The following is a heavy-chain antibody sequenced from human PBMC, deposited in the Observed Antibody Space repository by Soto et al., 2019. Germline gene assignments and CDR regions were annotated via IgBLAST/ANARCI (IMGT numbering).Heavy chain of an antibody. CDR2: IYHSGST. Sequence: SETLSLTCAVSGGSISSSNCWSWVRQPPGXGLEWIGEIYHSGSTNYNPSLKSRVTISVDKSKNQFSLKLSSVTAADTAVYYCARVEGYCSSTSCSRSFDYWGQGTLVTVSS. CDR3: ARVEGYCSSTSCSRSFDY. D-gene: IGHD2-2*01. V-gene: IGHV4-4*02. J-gene: IGHJ4*02. CDR1: GGSISSSNC.